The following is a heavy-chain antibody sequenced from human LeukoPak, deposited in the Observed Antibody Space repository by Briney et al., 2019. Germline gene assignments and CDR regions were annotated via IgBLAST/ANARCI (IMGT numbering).Heavy chain of an antibody. V-gene: IGHV4-59*01. Sequence: PSETLSLTCTVSGGSSSPYYWSWIRQPPGKGLEWLGYIYYSGNTEYKPSLKSRVAMSVDTSKNQFSLRLSSVTAADTAVYYCARSTGSTMFIDYWGQGTLVTVSS. D-gene: IGHD3-10*02. J-gene: IGHJ4*02. CDR2: IYYSGNT. CDR3: ARSTGSTMFIDY. CDR1: GGSSSPYY.